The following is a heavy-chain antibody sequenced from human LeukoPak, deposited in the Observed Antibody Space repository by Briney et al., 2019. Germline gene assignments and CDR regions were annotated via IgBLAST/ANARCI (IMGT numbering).Heavy chain of an antibody. CDR3: ARDSSGCHY. CDR1: GFTFSDYA. CDR2: IWYDGSNK. J-gene: IGHJ4*02. Sequence: PGGSLRLSCATSGFTFSDYAMHWVRQAPGKGLEWVAVIWYDGSNKYYADSVKGRFTISRDNSKNTLYLQMNSLRAEDTAVYYCARDSSGCHYWGQGTLVTVSS. V-gene: IGHV3-33*08. D-gene: IGHD3-22*01.